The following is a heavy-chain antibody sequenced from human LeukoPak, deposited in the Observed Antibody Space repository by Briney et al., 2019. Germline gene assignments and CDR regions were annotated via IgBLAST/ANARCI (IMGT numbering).Heavy chain of an antibody. CDR1: GFTFTSSA. J-gene: IGHJ4*02. CDR3: AASGCCSGGSCYSDY. Sequence: ASVKVSCKASGFTFTSSAVQWVRQARGQRLEWIGWIVVGSGNTNYAQKFQERVTITRDMSTSTAYMELSSLRSEDTAVYCCAASGCCSGGSCYSDYWGQGTLVTVSS. V-gene: IGHV1-58*01. D-gene: IGHD2-15*01. CDR2: IVVGSGNT.